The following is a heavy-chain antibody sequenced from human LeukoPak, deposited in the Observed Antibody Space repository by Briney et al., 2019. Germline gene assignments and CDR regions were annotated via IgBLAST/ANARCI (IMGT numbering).Heavy chain of an antibody. CDR2: ISGSGGST. CDR1: GFTFSSYA. V-gene: IGHV3-23*01. J-gene: IGHJ4*02. Sequence: GGSPRLSCAASGFTFSSYAMSWVRQAPGKGLEWVSAISGSGGSTYYADSVKGRFTISRDNSKNTLYLQMNSLRAEDTAVYYCAKGPALGGGFDYWGQGTLVTVSS. CDR3: AKGPALGGGFDY. D-gene: IGHD3-16*01.